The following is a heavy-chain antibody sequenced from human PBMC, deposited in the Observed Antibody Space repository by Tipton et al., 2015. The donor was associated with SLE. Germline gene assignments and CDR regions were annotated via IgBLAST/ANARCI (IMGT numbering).Heavy chain of an antibody. D-gene: IGHD6-13*01. CDR2: INHSGST. Sequence: TLSLTCAVYGGSFSGYYWSWIRQPPGKGLEWIGEINHSGSTNYNPPLKSRVTISVDTSKNQFSLKLSSVTAADTAVYYCARREGIAAAGIIDWGQGTLVTVSS. CDR1: GGSFSGYY. J-gene: IGHJ4*02. V-gene: IGHV4-34*01. CDR3: ARREGIAAAGIID.